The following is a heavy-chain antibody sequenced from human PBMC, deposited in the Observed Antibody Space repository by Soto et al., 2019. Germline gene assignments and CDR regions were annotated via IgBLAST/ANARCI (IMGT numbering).Heavy chain of an antibody. CDR3: ARRKERSGPNYFDV. V-gene: IGHV1-8*01. J-gene: IGHJ4*02. D-gene: IGHD6-25*01. CDR1: GDTFIKYD. Sequence: ASVKVSCKASGDTFIKYDINWVRQATGQGLEWMGWMNPSNGNAGYAQNFRGRVTMTSNTSITTAYMELSGLRYEDTAVYYCARRKERSGPNYFDVWGQGPLV. CDR2: MNPSNGNA.